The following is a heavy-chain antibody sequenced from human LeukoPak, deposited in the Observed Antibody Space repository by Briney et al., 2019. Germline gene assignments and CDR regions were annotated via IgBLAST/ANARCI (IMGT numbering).Heavy chain of an antibody. CDR1: GGTFSSYA. J-gene: IGHJ6*04. V-gene: IGHV1-69*13. CDR3: ARGALRIAAVDYYYYGMDV. CDR2: IIHIFGTA. D-gene: IGHD6-13*01. Sequence: SVKVSCKASGGTFSSYAISWVRQAPGQGLEWMGEIIHIFGTANYAQKFQGRVTITADESTSTAYTELSSLRSEDTAVYYCARGALRIAAVDYYYYGMDVWGKGTAVTVSS.